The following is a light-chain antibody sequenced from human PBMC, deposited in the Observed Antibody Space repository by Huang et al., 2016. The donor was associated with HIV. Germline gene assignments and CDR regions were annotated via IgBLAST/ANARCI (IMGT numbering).Light chain of an antibody. CDR3: QQSYSNSPYT. V-gene: IGKV1-39*01. CDR1: QNIGKS. CDR2: SAS. Sequence: DIQMTQSPSSLSASVGDRVTITCRASQNIGKSLNWYQQKLGEAPNLLIYSASTLQSVVPSRFSGTGSGTDFTLTITNLQPEDFATYYCQQSYSNSPYTFGRGTKLEI. J-gene: IGKJ2*01.